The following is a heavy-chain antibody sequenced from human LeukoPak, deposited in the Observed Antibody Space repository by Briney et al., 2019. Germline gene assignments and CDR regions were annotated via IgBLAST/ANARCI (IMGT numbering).Heavy chain of an antibody. CDR3: ARLRPSIGAAGTFDY. CDR2: IYYTGST. V-gene: IGHV4-59*08. CDR1: GGSISSYY. J-gene: IGHJ4*02. Sequence: SETLSLTCAVSGGSISSYYWSWIRQPPGKGLEWIGYIYYTGSTKYNASLKSRVTISVDTTKNQFSLKVSSVTAADTAVYYCARLRPSIGAAGTFDYWGQGTLVTVSS. D-gene: IGHD6-13*01.